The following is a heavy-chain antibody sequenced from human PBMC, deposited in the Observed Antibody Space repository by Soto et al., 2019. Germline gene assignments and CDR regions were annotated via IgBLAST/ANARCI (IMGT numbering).Heavy chain of an antibody. D-gene: IGHD2-8*01. Sequence: QVQLVQSGAEVKKPGSSVKVSCQTSGGTFSSYSIHWVRQAPGQGLEYMGSISPMYGTTNYARTYRGRVTFMADESTSTVYMEMTNCKPSDRALSLSVRGGVLTPFDPWGQGTLVTGSS. CDR3: VRGGVLTPFDP. CDR1: GGTFSSYS. V-gene: IGHV1-69*12. CDR2: ISPMYGTT. J-gene: IGHJ5*02.